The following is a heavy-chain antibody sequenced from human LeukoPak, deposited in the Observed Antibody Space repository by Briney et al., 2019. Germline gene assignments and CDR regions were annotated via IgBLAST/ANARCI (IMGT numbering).Heavy chain of an antibody. Sequence: PGGSLRLSCVASGFNFNIYAMSWVRQAPGKGLEWVSSISSNSVYTYYGDSVKGRFTVSRDNSKNTLYLQMNSLRAEDTAIYYCAKDRPNYYESNGHYYRQDGDYWGQGTLVTVSS. CDR1: GFNFNIYA. V-gene: IGHV3-23*01. J-gene: IGHJ4*02. CDR2: ISSNSVYT. D-gene: IGHD3-22*01. CDR3: AKDRPNYYESNGHYYRQDGDY.